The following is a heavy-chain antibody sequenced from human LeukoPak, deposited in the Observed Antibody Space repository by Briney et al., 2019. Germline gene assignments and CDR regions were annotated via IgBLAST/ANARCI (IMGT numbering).Heavy chain of an antibody. CDR3: ARDYNSIRTFDI. Sequence: PGGSLRLSCAASGFTFSTYAIHWVRQAPGKGLEWVSVISFDGNNKYYADSVKGRFTISRDNSKNTLSLQMNSLKTEDTAVYYCARDYNSIRTFDIWGQGTMVTVSS. V-gene: IGHV3-30-3*01. J-gene: IGHJ3*02. CDR1: GFTFSTYA. D-gene: IGHD5-24*01. CDR2: ISFDGNNK.